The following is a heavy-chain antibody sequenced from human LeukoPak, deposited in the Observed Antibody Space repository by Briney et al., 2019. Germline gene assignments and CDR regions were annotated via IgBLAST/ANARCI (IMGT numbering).Heavy chain of an antibody. V-gene: IGHV4-31*03. Sequence: SETLSLTCTVSGGSISSGGYYWSWIRQHPGKGLEWIGYIYYSGGTYYNPSLKSRVTISVDTSKNQFSLKLSSVTAADTAVYYCARSYYYDSSGYYYELDWYFDLWGRGTLVTVSS. D-gene: IGHD3-22*01. CDR3: ARSYYYDSSGYYYELDWYFDL. J-gene: IGHJ2*01. CDR2: IYYSGGT. CDR1: GGSISSGGYY.